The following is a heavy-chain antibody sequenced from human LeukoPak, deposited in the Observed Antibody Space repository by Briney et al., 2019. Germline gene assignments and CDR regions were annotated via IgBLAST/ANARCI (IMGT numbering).Heavy chain of an antibody. CDR3: ARVMATIKAFDI. V-gene: IGHV4-31*03. CDR2: ISFGGST. Sequence: SQTLSLTCTVSGGSITSGGYYWSWIRQHPGKGLEWIGYISFGGSTYYNPSLKSRITISVDTSRNQFSLNLSSVTAADTAVYSCARVMATIKAFDIWGHGTMVTVSS. J-gene: IGHJ3*02. D-gene: IGHD5-24*01. CDR1: GGSITSGGYY.